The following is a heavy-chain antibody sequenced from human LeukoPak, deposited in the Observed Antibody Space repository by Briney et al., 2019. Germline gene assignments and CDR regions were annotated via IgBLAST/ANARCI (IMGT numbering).Heavy chain of an antibody. CDR2: INSDGSST. D-gene: IGHD5-18*01. CDR1: GFTFSSYW. CDR3: ARVGYSYGPHYLDY. J-gene: IGHJ4*02. V-gene: IGHV3-74*01. Sequence: PGGSLRLSCAASGFTFSSYWMHWVRQAPGKGLVWVSRINSDGSSTSYADSVKGRFTISRDNAKNTLYLQMNSLRAEDTAVYYCARVGYSYGPHYLDYWGQGTLVTVSS.